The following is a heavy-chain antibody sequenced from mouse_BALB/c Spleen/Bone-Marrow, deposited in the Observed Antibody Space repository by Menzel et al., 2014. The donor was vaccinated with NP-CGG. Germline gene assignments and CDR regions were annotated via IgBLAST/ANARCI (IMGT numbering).Heavy chain of an antibody. Sequence: EAQFVEFGGGLVLPGVFLKLSCVASGFDFSRYWMSLVRQAPGKGLEWIGEINPDSSTINYTPSLKDKFIISRDNSINTFCLQTNKVRHKGGAGYDFPRHGNCGYFYVWGAGTTVTVSS. CDR2: INPDSSTI. V-gene: IGHV4-1*02. CDR1: GFDFSRYW. D-gene: IGHD2-1*01. CDR3: PRHGNCGYFYV. J-gene: IGHJ1*01.